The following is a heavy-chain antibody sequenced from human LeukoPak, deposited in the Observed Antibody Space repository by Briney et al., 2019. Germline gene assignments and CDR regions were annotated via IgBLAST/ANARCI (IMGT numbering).Heavy chain of an antibody. V-gene: IGHV5-51*01. CDR1: GYSFTSYW. D-gene: IGHD3-10*01. J-gene: IGHJ6*02. Sequence: GESLKISCKGSGYSFTSYWIGWVRQMPGKGLEWMGIIYPGDSDTRYSPSFQGQVTISADKSINTAYLQWSSLKASDTAMYYCARRSRGFFGRSGYGMDVWGQGTTVTVSS. CDR3: ARRSRGFFGRSGYGMDV. CDR2: IYPGDSDT.